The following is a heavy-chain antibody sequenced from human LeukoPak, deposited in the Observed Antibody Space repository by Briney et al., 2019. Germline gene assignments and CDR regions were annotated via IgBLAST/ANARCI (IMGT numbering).Heavy chain of an antibody. CDR1: GYSFTSYA. J-gene: IGHJ3*02. V-gene: IGHV1-3*03. D-gene: IGHD3-3*01. Sequence: ASVKVSCKASGYSFTSYAIHWVRQAPGQRLEWMGWINAGKGNTKYSQEFQGRVNITRDTSASTAYMELSSLRSEDMAVYYRARGSYDFWSGYYAFDIWGQGTMVTVSS. CDR2: INAGKGNT. CDR3: ARGSYDFWSGYYAFDI.